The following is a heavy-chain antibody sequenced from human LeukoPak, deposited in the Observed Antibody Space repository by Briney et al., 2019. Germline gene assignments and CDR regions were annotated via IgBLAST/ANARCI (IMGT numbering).Heavy chain of an antibody. V-gene: IGHV1-18*01. CDR2: ISAYNGNT. CDR3: ARGSSYYYDSSGPFGY. D-gene: IGHD3-22*01. J-gene: IGHJ4*02. CDR1: GYTFTSYG. Sequence: EASVKVSCKASGYTFTSYGISWVRQAPGQGLEWMGWISAYNGNTNYAQKLQGRVTMTTDTSTSTAYMELRSLRSDDTAVYYCARGSSYYYDSSGPFGYWGQGTLVTVSS.